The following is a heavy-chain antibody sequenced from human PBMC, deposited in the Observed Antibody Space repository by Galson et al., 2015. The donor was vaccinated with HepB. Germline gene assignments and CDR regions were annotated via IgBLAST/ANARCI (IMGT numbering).Heavy chain of an antibody. CDR2: IYYNGDT. CDR1: GGSISYYY. J-gene: IGHJ4*02. CDR3: ARHDPNSGWSDFDY. D-gene: IGHD6-19*01. V-gene: IGHV4-59*08. Sequence: SETLSLTCTVSGGSISYYYWSWIRQPPGKGLEWIGYIYYNGDTNYNLSLKSRVTISVDPTKNQFSLRLSSVTAADTAVYYCARHDPNSGWSDFDYWGQGALVTVSS.